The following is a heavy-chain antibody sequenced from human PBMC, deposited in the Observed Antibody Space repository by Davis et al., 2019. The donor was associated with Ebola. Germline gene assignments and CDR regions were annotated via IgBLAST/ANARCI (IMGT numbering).Heavy chain of an antibody. D-gene: IGHD1-26*01. CDR3: VRGWGRTGMGV. CDR2: TYYYRSKWYI. J-gene: IGHJ6*02. CDR1: GDSVSGNNGA. Sequence: PSETLSLTCAISGDSVSGNNGAWNWIRQSPSSGLEWLGRTYYYRSKWYIDYAESVRGRIIINPDTSKNQFSLQLSSVTPEDTAVYYCVRGWGRTGMGVWGQGTTVIVSS. V-gene: IGHV6-1*01.